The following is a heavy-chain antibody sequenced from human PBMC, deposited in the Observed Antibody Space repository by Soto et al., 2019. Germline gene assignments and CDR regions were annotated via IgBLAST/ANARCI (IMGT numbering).Heavy chain of an antibody. D-gene: IGHD2-2*01. J-gene: IGHJ5*02. V-gene: IGHV4-59*11. CDR2: IFHSGST. CDR1: RRSIPSHY. CDR3: ARLGYCISTSCYDWFDP. Sequence: SETLSLTCTVSRRSIPSHYWSWIRQPAGKGLEWIGYIFHSGSTNYNPSLKSRITISVDTSKNQFSLKLSSVTAADTAVYYCARLGYCISTSCYDWFDPWGQGTLVTVS.